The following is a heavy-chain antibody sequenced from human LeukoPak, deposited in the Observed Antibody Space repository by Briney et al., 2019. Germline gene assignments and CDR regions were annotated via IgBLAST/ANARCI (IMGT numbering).Heavy chain of an antibody. Sequence: GESLKISCKGSGYSFTSYWIDWVRQMPGKGLEWMGNIFCGDSDTKYSPSFQGQVSISADKSTSTAYVQWSSLKASDTGIYYCARRRDGYNLHAFDIWGQGTMVTVSS. CDR2: IFCGDSDT. V-gene: IGHV5-51*01. CDR1: GYSFTSYW. CDR3: ARRRDGYNLHAFDI. D-gene: IGHD5-24*01. J-gene: IGHJ3*02.